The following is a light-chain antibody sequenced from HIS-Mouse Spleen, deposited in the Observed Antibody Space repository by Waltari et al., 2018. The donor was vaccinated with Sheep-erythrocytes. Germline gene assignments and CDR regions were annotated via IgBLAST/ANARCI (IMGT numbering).Light chain of an antibody. J-gene: IGLJ1*01. CDR1: SSDVGGYNY. CDR3: CSYAGSYNHV. V-gene: IGLV2-8*01. CDR2: AVS. Sequence: QSALTQPPSASGSPGQSVTISCTGTSSDVGGYNYVSWYKQHPGKAPNLMIYAVSKRPSGFPDRFSSSKSGNTASLTVSGLQAEDEADYYCCSYAGSYNHVFATGTKVTVL.